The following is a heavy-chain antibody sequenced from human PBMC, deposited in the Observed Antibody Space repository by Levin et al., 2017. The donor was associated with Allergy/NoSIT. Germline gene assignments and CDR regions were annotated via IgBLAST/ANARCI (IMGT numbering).Heavy chain of an antibody. J-gene: IGHJ4*02. Sequence: GGSLRLSCVASGFNVSNSYMSWVRQAPGKGLEWVSIIYSGGSTYYADSVKGRFTISRDKSKNTLYLQMNSLRSEDTAVYYCARETLDYGDYYFDYWGQGTLVTVSS. V-gene: IGHV3-53*01. D-gene: IGHD4-17*01. CDR3: ARETLDYGDYYFDY. CDR2: IYSGGST. CDR1: GFNVSNSY.